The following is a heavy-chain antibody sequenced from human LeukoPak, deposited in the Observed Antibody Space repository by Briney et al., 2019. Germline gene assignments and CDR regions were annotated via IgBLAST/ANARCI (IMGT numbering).Heavy chain of an antibody. CDR3: AREEWEGSSVDY. Sequence: GASVKVSCKASGYTFTGYYMHWVRQAPGQGLEWMGRINPNSGGTNYAQKFQGRVTMTTDTSTSTAYMELRSLRSDDTAVYYCAREEWEGSSVDYWGQGTLVTVSS. J-gene: IGHJ4*02. CDR1: GYTFTGYY. CDR2: INPNSGGT. D-gene: IGHD1-26*01. V-gene: IGHV1-2*06.